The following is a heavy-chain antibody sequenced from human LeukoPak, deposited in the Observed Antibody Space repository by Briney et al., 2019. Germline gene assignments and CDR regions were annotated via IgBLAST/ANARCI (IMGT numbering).Heavy chain of an antibody. Sequence: SQTLSLTCTVSGGSISSGTYYWNWIRQPAGKGLEWIGRIYTSGSTNYNPSLKSRVTISVDTSKNQFSLKLSSVTAADTAVYYCARGSLRDFWSGYYYYFDYWGQGTLVTVSS. D-gene: IGHD3-3*01. J-gene: IGHJ4*02. V-gene: IGHV4-61*02. CDR1: GGSISSGTYY. CDR2: IYTSGST. CDR3: ARGSLRDFWSGYYYYFDY.